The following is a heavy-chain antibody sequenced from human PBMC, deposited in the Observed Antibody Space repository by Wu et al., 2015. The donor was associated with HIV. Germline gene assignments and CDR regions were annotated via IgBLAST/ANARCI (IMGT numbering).Heavy chain of an antibody. D-gene: IGHD3-9*01. CDR1: GYTFTGYY. V-gene: IGHV1-2*02. CDR3: ARELGYRHEGTGYLRRFDV. CDR2: INPNTGDT. Sequence: QVQLVQSGAEVEKPGASVWVSCKASGYTFTGYYIHWMRQAPGQGLEWMGWINPNTGDTDYEQQFQGRVTMTRDTSISTAYMELSRLRSDDTAVYYCARELGYRHEGTGYLRRFDVWATGHGHRLF. J-gene: IGHJ3*01.